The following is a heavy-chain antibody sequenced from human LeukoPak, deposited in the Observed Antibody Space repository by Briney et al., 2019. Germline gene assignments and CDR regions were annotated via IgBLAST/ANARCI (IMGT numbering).Heavy chain of an antibody. D-gene: IGHD1-26*01. J-gene: IGHJ3*02. CDR2: INSDGSST. V-gene: IGHV3-74*01. CDR1: GFTFSRYW. Sequence: PGGSLRLSCAASGFTFSRYWMHWVRQAPGKGLEWVSRINSDGSSTSYADSVKGRFTISRDNAKNTLYLQINSLRAEDTAVYYCATQLVGTTFGAFDIWGQGTMVTVSS. CDR3: ATQLVGTTFGAFDI.